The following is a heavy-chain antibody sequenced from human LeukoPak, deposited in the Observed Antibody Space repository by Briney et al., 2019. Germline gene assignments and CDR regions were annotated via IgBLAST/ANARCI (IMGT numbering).Heavy chain of an antibody. J-gene: IGHJ4*02. CDR2: INHSGST. Sequence: SETLSLTCAVYGRSFSGYYWSWIRQPPGRGLEWIGEINHSGSTNYNPSLKSRVTISVDTSKNQFSLKLSSVTAADTAVYYCARSGSSGWPHYFDYWGQGTPVTVSS. CDR1: GRSFSGYY. CDR3: ARSGSSGWPHYFDY. D-gene: IGHD6-19*01. V-gene: IGHV4-34*01.